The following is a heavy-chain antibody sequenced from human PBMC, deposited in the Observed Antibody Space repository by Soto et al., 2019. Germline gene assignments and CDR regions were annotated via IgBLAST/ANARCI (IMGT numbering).Heavy chain of an antibody. CDR1: GFTVSSNY. CDR3: ARASVEYSSLNYYYGMDV. V-gene: IGHV3-53*04. Sequence: GGSLRLSCAASGFTVSSNYMSWVRQAPGKGLEWVSVIYSGGSTYYADSVKGRFTISRHNSKNTLYLQMNSLRAEDTAVYYCARASVEYSSLNYYYGMDVWGQGTTVTVSS. J-gene: IGHJ6*02. CDR2: IYSGGST. D-gene: IGHD6-6*01.